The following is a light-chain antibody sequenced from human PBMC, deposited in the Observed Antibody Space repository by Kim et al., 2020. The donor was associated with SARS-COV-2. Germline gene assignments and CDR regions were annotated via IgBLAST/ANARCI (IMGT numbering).Light chain of an antibody. CDR2: ENY. Sequence: QRVTNSCSGSRSNSGSNYVYWYQQLPGDAPKLLIYENYQRPSGVPDRFSGSNSGTSASRAISGLRSEDEADYYCAAWDDSLSVHYVFGTGTKVTVL. CDR3: AAWDDSLSVHYV. J-gene: IGLJ1*01. CDR1: RSNSGSNY. V-gene: IGLV1-47*01.